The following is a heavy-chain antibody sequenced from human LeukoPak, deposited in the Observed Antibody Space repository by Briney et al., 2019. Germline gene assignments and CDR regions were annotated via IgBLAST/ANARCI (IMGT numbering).Heavy chain of an antibody. V-gene: IGHV1-8*03. J-gene: IGHJ3*02. CDR2: MNPNSGNT. CDR3: ARGWMGLPHDAFDI. D-gene: IGHD1-7*01. Sequence: ASVKVSCKASGYTFTSYDINWVRQATGQGLEWMGWMNPNSGNTGYAQKFQGRVTITRNTSISTAYMELSSLRSEDTAVYYCARGWMGLPHDAFDIWGPGTMVTVSS. CDR1: GYTFTSYD.